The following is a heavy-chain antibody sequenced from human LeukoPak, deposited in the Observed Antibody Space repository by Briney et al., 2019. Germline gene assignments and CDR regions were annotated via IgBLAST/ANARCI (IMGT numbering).Heavy chain of an antibody. Sequence: PGGSLRLSCAASGFTFSSYAMSWVRQAPGKGLEWVSAISGSGGSTCYADSVKGRFTISRDNSKNTLYLQMNSLRAEDTAVYYCAKPYYGSGELDPWGQGTLVTVSS. CDR2: ISGSGGST. J-gene: IGHJ5*02. V-gene: IGHV3-23*01. CDR1: GFTFSSYA. CDR3: AKPYYGSGELDP. D-gene: IGHD3-10*01.